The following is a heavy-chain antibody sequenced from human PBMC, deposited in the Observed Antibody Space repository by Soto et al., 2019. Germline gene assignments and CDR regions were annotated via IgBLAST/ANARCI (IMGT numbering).Heavy chain of an antibody. J-gene: IGHJ4*02. V-gene: IGHV1-69*13. CDR3: ARDFPGGAAFDY. Sequence: SVKVSSKASGGTFSSYAISWVRQAPGQGLEWMGGIIPIFGTANYAQKFQGRVTITADESTSTAYMELSSLRSEDTAVYYCARDFPGGAAFDYWGQGTLVTGSS. CDR2: IIPIFGTA. CDR1: GGTFSSYA. D-gene: IGHD3-10*01.